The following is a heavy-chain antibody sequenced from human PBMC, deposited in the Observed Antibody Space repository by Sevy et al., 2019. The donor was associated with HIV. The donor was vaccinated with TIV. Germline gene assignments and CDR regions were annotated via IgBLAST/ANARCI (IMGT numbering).Heavy chain of an antibody. D-gene: IGHD1-26*01. J-gene: IGHJ4*01. Sequence: GGSLRLSWAASGFAFSTHAMHWVRQAPGKGLEWVAVISYEGTETFYAASVEGRFTISRDNSKNMLSLQINSLKPEDTAVYYCARDGGYSIKWYPLYWGHGTLVTVSS. CDR3: ARDGGYSIKWYPLY. CDR2: ISYEGTET. CDR1: GFAFSTHA. V-gene: IGHV3-30-3*01.